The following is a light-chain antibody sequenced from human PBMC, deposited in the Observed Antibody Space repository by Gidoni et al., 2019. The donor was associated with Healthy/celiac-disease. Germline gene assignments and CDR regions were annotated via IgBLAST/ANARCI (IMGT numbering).Light chain of an antibody. CDR3: QQYNNWPLT. CDR2: GAS. CDR1: QRFSSN. V-gene: IGKV3-15*01. J-gene: IGKJ5*01. Sequence: DIVMTQSPATLSVSAGERATLSCRASQRFSSNLAWYQQKPGQAPRPLIYGASTSATGIPARFSGSGSGTEFTLTISSLQSEDFAVYYCQQYNNWPLTFXXXTRLEIK.